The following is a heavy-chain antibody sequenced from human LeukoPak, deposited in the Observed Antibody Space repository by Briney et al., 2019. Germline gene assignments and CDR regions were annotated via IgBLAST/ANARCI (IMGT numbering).Heavy chain of an antibody. CDR3: ARAPRGKYYYGSSGYPDY. Sequence: SETLSLTCTVSGASVSSFYCSWIRQPPGKGLEWIGYIYHSGNTNYNPSLKSRVTISVDTSKNQCSLKLSSVTAADTAVYYCARAPRGKYYYGSSGYPDYWGQGTLVTVSS. V-gene: IGHV4-59*08. J-gene: IGHJ4*02. D-gene: IGHD3-22*01. CDR2: IYHSGNT. CDR1: GASVSSFY.